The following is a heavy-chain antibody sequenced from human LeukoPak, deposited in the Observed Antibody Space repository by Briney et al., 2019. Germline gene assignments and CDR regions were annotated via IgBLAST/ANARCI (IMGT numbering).Heavy chain of an antibody. CDR2: ISGSGGST. J-gene: IGHJ4*02. Sequence: GGSLRLSCAASGFTFSSYAMSWVRQAPGKGLKWVSAISGSGGSTYYADSVKGRFTISRDNSKNTLYLQMNSLRAEDTAVYYCARDRYGDYALDYWGQGTLVTVSS. V-gene: IGHV3-23*01. D-gene: IGHD4-17*01. CDR1: GFTFSSYA. CDR3: ARDRYGDYALDY.